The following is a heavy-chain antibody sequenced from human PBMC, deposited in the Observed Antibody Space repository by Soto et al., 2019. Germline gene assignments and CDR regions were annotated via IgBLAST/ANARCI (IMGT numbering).Heavy chain of an antibody. V-gene: IGHV4-59*08. J-gene: IGHJ6*02. CDR2: IDSSGGT. CDR1: DDSSSRYK. D-gene: IGHD3-10*01. CDR3: VRQGFGILHGLVDV. Sequence: QVQLQASGPGLVKPSETLSLTCTVSDDSSSRYKWSWIRQPPVRRLEWIGYIDSSGGTSYNPSLQGRVTISVDPSTKQFSLRLRSVTAADTAVYYCVRQGFGILHGLVDVWGPGTPVTVSS.